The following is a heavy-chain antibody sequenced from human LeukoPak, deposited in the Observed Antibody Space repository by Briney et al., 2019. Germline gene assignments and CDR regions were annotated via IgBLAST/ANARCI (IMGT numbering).Heavy chain of an antibody. Sequence: GGSLRLSCAASGFSFNDYAMHWVRHAPGKGLEWVSGISWNRNTIGYADSVRGRFTIFRDDGKNSLYLQMNSLRAEDTALYYCAKDADDSGDYVGIDYWGQGTLVTVSS. CDR1: GFSFNDYA. D-gene: IGHD4-17*01. CDR3: AKDADDSGDYVGIDY. CDR2: ISWNRNTI. V-gene: IGHV3-9*01. J-gene: IGHJ4*02.